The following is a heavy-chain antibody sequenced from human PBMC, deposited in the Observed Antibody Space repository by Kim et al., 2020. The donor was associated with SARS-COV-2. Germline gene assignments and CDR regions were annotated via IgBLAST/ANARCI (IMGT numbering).Heavy chain of an antibody. CDR1: GFTFSDYY. CDR3: ARVGYDYVWGSYRDYYYYYGMDV. D-gene: IGHD3-16*02. V-gene: IGHV3-11*05. CDR2: ISSSSSLT. Sequence: GGSLRLSCAASGFTFSDYYMSWIRQAPGKGLEWVSYISSSSSLTNYADSVKGRFTISRDNAKNSLYLQMNSLRAEDMAVYYCARVGYDYVWGSYRDYYYYYGMDVWGQGTTVTVSS. J-gene: IGHJ6*02.